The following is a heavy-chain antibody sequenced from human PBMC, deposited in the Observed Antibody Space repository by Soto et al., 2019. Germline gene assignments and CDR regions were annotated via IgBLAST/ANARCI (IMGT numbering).Heavy chain of an antibody. CDR2: IYHSGST. V-gene: IGHV4-30-2*01. CDR1: GGSISSGGYS. D-gene: IGHD2-15*01. J-gene: IGHJ5*02. Sequence: SETLSLTCAVSGGSISSGGYSWSWIRQPPGKGLEWIGYIYHSGSTYYNPSLKSRVTISVDRYKNQFSLKLSSVTAADTAVYYCARKVVAATHWFDPWGQGTLVTV. CDR3: ARKVVAATHWFDP.